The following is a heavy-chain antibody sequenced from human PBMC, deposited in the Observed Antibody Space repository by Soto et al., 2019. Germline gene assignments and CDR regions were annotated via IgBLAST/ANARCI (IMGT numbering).Heavy chain of an antibody. CDR2: INSDGSST. CDR1: GFTFSSYW. Sequence: GGSLRLSCAASGFTFSSYWMHWVRQAPGKGLVWVSRINSDGSSTSYADSVKGRFTISRDNAKNTLYLQMNSLRAEDTAVYYCARDPGGGYYYYYGMDVWGQGTTVTVSS. D-gene: IGHD2-15*01. V-gene: IGHV3-74*01. J-gene: IGHJ6*02. CDR3: ARDPGGGYYYYYGMDV.